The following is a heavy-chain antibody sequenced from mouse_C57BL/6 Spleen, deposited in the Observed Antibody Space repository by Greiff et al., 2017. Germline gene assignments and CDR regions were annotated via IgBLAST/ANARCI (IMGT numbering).Heavy chain of an antibody. CDR2: ISGGGGNT. J-gene: IGHJ1*03. D-gene: IGHD3-3*01. CDR1: GFTFSSYT. V-gene: IGHV5-9*01. Sequence: DVMLVESGGGLVKPGGSLKLSCAASGFTFSSYTMSWVRQTPEKRLEWVATISGGGGNTYYPDSVKGRFTISSDNAKNTLYLQMSSLRSEDTALYYCARHEGRGDWYFDVWGTGTTVTVSS. CDR3: ARHEGRGDWYFDV.